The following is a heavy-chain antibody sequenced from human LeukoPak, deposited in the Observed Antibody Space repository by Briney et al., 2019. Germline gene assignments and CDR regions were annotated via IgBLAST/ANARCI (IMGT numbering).Heavy chain of an antibody. J-gene: IGHJ4*02. V-gene: IGHV3-23*01. CDR3: AKDALVMSVPARPIDYYDSSGYYLGHY. CDR2: ISNSDYNT. D-gene: IGHD3-22*01. CDR1: GFTFSSYA. Sequence: GGSLRLSCAASGFTFSSYAMSWVRQAPGKGLEWVSTISNSDYNTYYTDSVKGRFTISRDNSKNTLYLQMNSLRAEDTAVYYCAKDALVMSVPARPIDYYDSSGYYLGHYWGQGTLVTVSS.